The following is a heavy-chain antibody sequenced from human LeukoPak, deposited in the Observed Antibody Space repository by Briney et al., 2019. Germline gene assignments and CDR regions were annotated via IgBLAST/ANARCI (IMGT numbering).Heavy chain of an antibody. CDR2: ITSRGSLI. CDR3: ARSSPGIDY. J-gene: IGHJ4*02. D-gene: IGHD2-15*01. V-gene: IGHV3-11*04. CDR1: GFTFSNYY. Sequence: PGGSLRLSCAASGFTFSNYYMAWIRQAPGKGLEWVSYITSRGSLIYYADSVKGRFTISRDNAKNSLYLQMNSLRAEDTAVYYCARSSPGIDYWGQGTLVTVPS.